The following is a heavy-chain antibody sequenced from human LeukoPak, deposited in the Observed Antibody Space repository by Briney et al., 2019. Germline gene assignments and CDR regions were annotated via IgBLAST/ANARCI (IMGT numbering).Heavy chain of an antibody. V-gene: IGHV4-59*08. CDR1: GGSISSYY. D-gene: IGHD1-26*01. J-gene: IGHJ4*02. CDR2: IYYGGST. CDR3: ARLASGSYGPLTPFDY. Sequence: SETLSLTCTVSGGSISSYYWSWIRQPPGKGLEWIGDIYYGGSTNYNPSLKSRVTISVDTSKNQFSLRLSSVTAADTAVYYSARLASGSYGPLTPFDYWGQGTLVTVSS.